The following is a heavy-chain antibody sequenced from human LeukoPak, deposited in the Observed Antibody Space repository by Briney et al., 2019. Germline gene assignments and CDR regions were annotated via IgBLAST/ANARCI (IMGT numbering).Heavy chain of an antibody. Sequence: PGRSLRLSCAASGFTFDDYAMHWVRQAPGKGLEWVSGISWNSGSIGYADSVKGRFTISRDNAENSLYLQVNSLRAEDTAVYYCARVGSIAAAGTPDYWGQGTLVTVSS. J-gene: IGHJ4*02. CDR2: ISWNSGSI. CDR1: GFTFDDYA. V-gene: IGHV3-9*01. CDR3: ARVGSIAAAGTPDY. D-gene: IGHD6-13*01.